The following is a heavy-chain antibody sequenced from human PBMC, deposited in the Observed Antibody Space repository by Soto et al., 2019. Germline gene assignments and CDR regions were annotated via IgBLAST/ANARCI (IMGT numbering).Heavy chain of an antibody. CDR3: ARGVLA. J-gene: IGHJ5*02. Sequence: PSETLSLTCSVSGGSVNSGGYSWSWIRQPPGKGLEWIGFISPSGSPASNPSLKSRVTISVDRSNNQISLELSSVTAADTAVYYCARGVLAWGPGTLVTVSS. CDR1: GGSVNSGGYS. D-gene: IGHD2-8*01. CDR2: ISPSGSP. V-gene: IGHV4-30-2*01.